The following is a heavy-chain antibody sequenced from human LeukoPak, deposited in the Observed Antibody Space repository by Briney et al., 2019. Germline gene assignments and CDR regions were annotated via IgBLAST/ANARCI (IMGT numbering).Heavy chain of an antibody. J-gene: IGHJ4*02. CDR2: FDPADGEP. CDR1: GYTLTEVS. V-gene: IGHV1-24*01. Sequence: ASVKVSCKIPGYTLTEVSMHWVRQAPGKGLEWMGGFDPADGEPIYAQKFQGRVTMSEDTSTDTAYMDLSSLRSEDTAVYYCAKEVVGYGDVHYFDSWGQGTLVTVSS. D-gene: IGHD4-17*01. CDR3: AKEVVGYGDVHYFDS.